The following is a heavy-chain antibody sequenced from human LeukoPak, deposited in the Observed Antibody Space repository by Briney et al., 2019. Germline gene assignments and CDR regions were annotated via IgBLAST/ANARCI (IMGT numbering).Heavy chain of an antibody. J-gene: IGHJ4*02. D-gene: IGHD1-26*01. Sequence: PSETLSLTCTVSDDSISTNSYYWSWIRQPPGKGLECIGTLHFSGTPYYSPSLNSRISISVDTSKKQFSLKLRSVTATDTAVYYCTRGGDPYKVGSFWGQGTLVTVSS. CDR3: TRGGDPYKVGSF. CDR1: DDSISTNSYY. V-gene: IGHV4-39*01. CDR2: LHFSGTP.